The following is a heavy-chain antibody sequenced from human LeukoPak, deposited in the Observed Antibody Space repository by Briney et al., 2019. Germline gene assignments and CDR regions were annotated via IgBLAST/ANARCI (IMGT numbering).Heavy chain of an antibody. CDR2: IGIAGDT. CDR1: GFSFSSYD. J-gene: IGHJ6*02. D-gene: IGHD6-19*01. V-gene: IGHV3-13*04. CDR3: TLDPSGHGMDV. Sequence: GGSLRLSCVASGFSFSSYDMHWVRQVTGKGLEWVSLIGIAGDTYYPGSVEGRFTVSRENAKNSLYLQMNSLRVEDTAVYYCTLDPSGHGMDVWGQGTTVTVSS.